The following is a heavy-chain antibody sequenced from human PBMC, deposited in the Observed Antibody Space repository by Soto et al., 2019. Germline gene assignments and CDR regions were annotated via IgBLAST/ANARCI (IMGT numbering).Heavy chain of an antibody. J-gene: IGHJ5*01. CDR1: GDSIKTETW. D-gene: IGHD2-15*01. Sequence: PSETLSLTCAVSGDSIKTETWWSWLRQLPGTGLEWIGEIKHTGDANANPALRSRVSMSVDRTKNQFFLNLRSVSAADTAVYFCAREGSFHWFESWGQGTLVTVSS. V-gene: IGHV4-4*02. CDR2: IKHTGDA. CDR3: AREGSFHWFES.